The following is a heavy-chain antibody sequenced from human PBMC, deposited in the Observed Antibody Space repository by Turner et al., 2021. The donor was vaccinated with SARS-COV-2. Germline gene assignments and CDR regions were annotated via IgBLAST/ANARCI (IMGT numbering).Heavy chain of an antibody. Sequence: EVQLVESGGDGVQPGGARRLSCTASGFTLPYYWMHWVRQVPGKGLVCVSAISSSSSYIYYADSVKGRFTIARDNAKTALYLQMNSLRAEYTAVYYCARDHRPVVVPAAKRAGSYYYGMDVWGQGTTVTVSS. D-gene: IGHD2-2*01. CDR1: GFTLPYYW. CDR3: ARDHRPVVVPAAKRAGSYYYGMDV. V-gene: IGHV3-21*01. CDR2: ISSSSSYI. J-gene: IGHJ6*02.